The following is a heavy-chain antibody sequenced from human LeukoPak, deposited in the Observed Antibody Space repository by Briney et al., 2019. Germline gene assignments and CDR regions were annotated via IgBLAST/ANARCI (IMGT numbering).Heavy chain of an antibody. CDR2: IWYDGSNK. Sequence: PGGSLRLSCAASGFTFSSYGMHWVRQAPGKGLEWVAVIWYDGSNKYYADSVKGRFTISRDNSKNTLYLQMNSLRAEDTAVYYCARGHGGYSGCMLDYWGQGTLVTVSS. D-gene: IGHD5-12*01. CDR1: GFTFSSYG. V-gene: IGHV3-33*01. CDR3: ARGHGGYSGCMLDY. J-gene: IGHJ4*02.